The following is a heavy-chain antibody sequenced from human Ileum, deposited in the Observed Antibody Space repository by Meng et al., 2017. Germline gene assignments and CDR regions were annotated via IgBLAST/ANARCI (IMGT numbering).Heavy chain of an antibody. Sequence: LRLSCTVSGGPISSVNSYWSWIRQPAGKRLEWIGRIYTSGITYYNPSLKSRVTISMDTSKNQFSLNLKFVTAADTALYYCARFRDIAFDIWGQGTMVTVSS. CDR1: GGPISSVNSY. CDR2: IYTSGIT. V-gene: IGHV4-61*02. CDR3: ARFRDIAFDI. J-gene: IGHJ3*02.